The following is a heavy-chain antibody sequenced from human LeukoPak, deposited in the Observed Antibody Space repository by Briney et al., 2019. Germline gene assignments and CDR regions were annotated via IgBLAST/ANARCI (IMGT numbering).Heavy chain of an antibody. Sequence: GGSLRLSCAAARFTFSSYEMNWVRQAQGKGLEWVSYISSSGSTIYYADSVKGRFTISRDNAKNSLYLQMNSLRAEDTAVYYCARDSKAFDIWGQGTMVTVSS. CDR1: RFTFSSYE. CDR2: ISSSGSTI. J-gene: IGHJ3*02. D-gene: IGHD2/OR15-2a*01. V-gene: IGHV3-48*03. CDR3: ARDSKAFDI.